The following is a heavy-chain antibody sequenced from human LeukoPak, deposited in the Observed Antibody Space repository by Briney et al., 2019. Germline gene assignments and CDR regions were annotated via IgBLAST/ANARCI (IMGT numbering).Heavy chain of an antibody. CDR2: INPNSGGT. V-gene: IGHV1-2*02. D-gene: IGHD3-3*01. CDR3: ARAYSPTIFGVVPRYWFDP. CDR1: GYTFTGYY. Sequence: ASVKVSCKASGYTFTGYYMHWVRQAPGQGLEWMGWINPNSGGTNYAQKFQGRVTMTRDTSISTAYMELSRLRSDDTAVYYCARAYSPTIFGVVPRYWFDPWGHGTLVTVSS. J-gene: IGHJ5*02.